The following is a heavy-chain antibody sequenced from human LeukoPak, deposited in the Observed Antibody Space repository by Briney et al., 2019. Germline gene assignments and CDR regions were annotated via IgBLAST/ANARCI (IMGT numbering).Heavy chain of an antibody. Sequence: PSETLSLTCSISGDPTNTYFWSWIRQPPGKGLEWIGYFYYTGTTNYNPSLNSRVTISVDTSKNQFSLKVNSVTAADTGVYYCASKSTDHGELRFDYWGQGTLVTVSS. J-gene: IGHJ4*02. CDR1: GDPTNTYF. CDR2: FYYTGTT. CDR3: ASKSTDHGELRFDY. D-gene: IGHD4-17*01. V-gene: IGHV4-59*01.